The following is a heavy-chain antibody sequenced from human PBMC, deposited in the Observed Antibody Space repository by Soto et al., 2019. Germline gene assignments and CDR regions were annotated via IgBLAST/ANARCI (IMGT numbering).Heavy chain of an antibody. V-gene: IGHV1-69*01. CDR1: GGTFSSYA. CDR3: GIPANIHYRRCYYYGMDV. D-gene: IGHD3-10*01. CDR2: IIPIFGTA. Sequence: QVQLVQSGAEVKKPGSSVKVSCKASGGTFSSYAISWVRQAPGQGLEWMGGIIPIFGTANYAQKFQGRVTITADDTTSPAYMELSGLRPKETAMYYAGIPANIHYRRCYYYGMDVWGQGTTVTVSS. J-gene: IGHJ6*01.